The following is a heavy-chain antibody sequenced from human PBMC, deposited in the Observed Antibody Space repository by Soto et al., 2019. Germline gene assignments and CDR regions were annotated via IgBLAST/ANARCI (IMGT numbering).Heavy chain of an antibody. CDR1: GFTFSSYA. V-gene: IGHV3-30-3*01. J-gene: IGHJ4*02. Sequence: QVQLVESGGGVVQPGRSLRLSCAASGFTFSSYAMHWVRQAPGKGLEWVAVISYDGSNKYYTDSVKGRFTISRDNSKNTLYLQMNSLRAGDTAVYSCVRDNNYWGQGTLVTVSS. CDR2: ISYDGSNK. CDR3: VRDNNY.